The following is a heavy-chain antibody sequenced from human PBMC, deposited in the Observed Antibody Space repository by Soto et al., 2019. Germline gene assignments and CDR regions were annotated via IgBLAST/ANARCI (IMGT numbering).Heavy chain of an antibody. J-gene: IGHJ4*02. D-gene: IGHD6-19*01. CDR1: GFAFSSSW. CDR2: INFDGSGA. Sequence: EVQLVESGGGLVQPGGSLRLSCAGSGFAFSSSWMHWVRQDPGKGLVWVSRINFDGSGADYADSVKGRFTISRDNAKNTLYLEMNSLRAEDTAVYHCARGPRGWYGFDYWGQGTLVTVSS. CDR3: ARGPRGWYGFDY. V-gene: IGHV3-74*01.